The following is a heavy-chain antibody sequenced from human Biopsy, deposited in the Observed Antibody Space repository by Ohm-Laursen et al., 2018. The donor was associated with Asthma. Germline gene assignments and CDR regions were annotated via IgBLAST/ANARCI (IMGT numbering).Heavy chain of an antibody. D-gene: IGHD3-22*01. CDR2: IYSGGTS. CDR3: ARGDSSNWSHFYFDY. J-gene: IGHJ4*02. Sequence: SLRLSCAASGFAVSRDYMFWVRQAPGKGLEWVAVIYSGGTSHTEESVRGRFTISRDYSKNKLYLQMHSLRAEDTAVYYCARGDSSNWSHFYFDYRGPGTLVTVSS. V-gene: IGHV3-53*01. CDR1: GFAVSRDY.